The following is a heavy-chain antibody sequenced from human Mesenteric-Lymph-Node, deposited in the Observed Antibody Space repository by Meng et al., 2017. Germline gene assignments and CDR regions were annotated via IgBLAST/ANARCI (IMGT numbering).Heavy chain of an antibody. V-gene: IGHV1-18*01. D-gene: IGHD6-19*01. J-gene: IGHJ4*02. CDR1: GYTFTSYG. CDR2: ISAYNGNT. CDR3: ARYTGYSSGWYGEENYFDY. Sequence: ASVKVSCKASGYTFTSYGISWVRQAPGQGLEWMGWISAYNGNTNYAQKLQGRVTMTTDTSTSTAYMELRSLRSDDTAVYYCARYTGYSSGWYGEENYFDYWGQGTLVTVSS.